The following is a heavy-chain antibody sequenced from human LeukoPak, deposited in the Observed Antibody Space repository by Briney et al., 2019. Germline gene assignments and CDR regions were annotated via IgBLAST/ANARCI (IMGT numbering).Heavy chain of an antibody. CDR2: IHYDGSDK. CDR3: AKGSRPLYSSGWYEAFDI. Sequence: GGSLRLSCAASGFTSSGYGMHWVRQAPGKGLEWVAFIHYDGSDKYYADSVKGRFTISRDNSKNTLYLEMNSLRAEDTAVYYCAKGSRPLYSSGWYEAFDIWGQGTMVTVSS. V-gene: IGHV3-30*02. D-gene: IGHD6-19*01. J-gene: IGHJ3*02. CDR1: GFTSSGYG.